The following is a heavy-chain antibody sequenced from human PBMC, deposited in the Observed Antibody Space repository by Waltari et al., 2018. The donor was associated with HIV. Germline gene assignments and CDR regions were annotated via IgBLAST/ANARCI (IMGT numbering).Heavy chain of an antibody. D-gene: IGHD4-17*01. Sequence: QVQLQESGPGLVKPSQTLSLTCTVSGGPISRGSYYCSWLRQPAGKGLEWIGRIYTSGSTNYNPSLKSRVTISVDTSKNQFSLKLSSVTAADTAVYYCARVSTVVTPYFDLWGRGTLVTVSS. CDR1: GGPISRGSYY. V-gene: IGHV4-61*02. CDR2: IYTSGST. J-gene: IGHJ2*01. CDR3: ARVSTVVTPYFDL.